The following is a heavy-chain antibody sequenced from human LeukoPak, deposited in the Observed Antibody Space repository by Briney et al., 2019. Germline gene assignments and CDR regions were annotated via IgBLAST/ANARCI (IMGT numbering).Heavy chain of an antibody. D-gene: IGHD2-15*01. V-gene: IGHV1-2*02. CDR3: ARISSGYCSGGSCNTKGYYLDY. CDR2: TNPDSGGT. J-gene: IGHJ4*02. CDR1: GGTFSSYA. Sequence: ASVKVSCKASGGTFSSYAISWVRQAPGQGLEWMGWTNPDSGGTNYAQKFQGRVTMTRDTSISTAYLELSRLRSDDTAVYYCARISSGYCSGGSCNTKGYYLDYWGQGTLVTVSS.